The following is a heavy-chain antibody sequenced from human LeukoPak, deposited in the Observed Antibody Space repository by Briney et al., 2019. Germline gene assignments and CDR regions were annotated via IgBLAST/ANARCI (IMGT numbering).Heavy chain of an antibody. J-gene: IGHJ6*02. V-gene: IGHV3-74*01. CDR1: GFTVSSYW. Sequence: HAGGSLRLSCAASGFTVSSYWMHWVRQAPGKGLVWVSRINEDGTTINYADSVKGRFTISRDNAKNTLYLQMDSLRAEDTAVYYCAGASGSYPYYYGMDVWGQGTTVTVSS. CDR3: AGASGSYPYYYGMDV. CDR2: INEDGTTI. D-gene: IGHD1-26*01.